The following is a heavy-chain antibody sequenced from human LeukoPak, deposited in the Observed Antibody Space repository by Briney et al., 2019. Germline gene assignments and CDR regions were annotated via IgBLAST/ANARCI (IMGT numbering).Heavy chain of an antibody. J-gene: IGHJ5*02. CDR1: GFTFSSYA. V-gene: IGHV3-23*01. CDR2: ISGSGGST. Sequence: PGGPLRLSCAASGFTFSSYAMSWVRQAPGKGLEWVSAISGSGGSTYYADSVKGRFTISRDNSKNTLYLQMNSLRAEDTAVYYCAKDRRSGGIVVVPAAPAKFDPWGQGTLVTVSS. D-gene: IGHD2-2*01. CDR3: AKDRRSGGIVVVPAAPAKFDP.